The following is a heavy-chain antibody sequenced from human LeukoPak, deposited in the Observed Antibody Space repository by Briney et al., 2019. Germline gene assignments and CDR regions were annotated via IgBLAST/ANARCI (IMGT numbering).Heavy chain of an antibody. D-gene: IGHD3-3*01. CDR1: GGSFSGFY. Sequence: SETLSLTCAVYGGSFSGFYWTWIRQPPGEGLEWIGEINDSGTSNYSPSLKSRVTVSVDTSKNQFSLKLRSVTAADTAVYYCARAPLLYFDFWSGYRYMGGFDYWGQGIPVTVSS. V-gene: IGHV4-34*01. CDR3: ARAPLLYFDFWSGYRYMGGFDY. CDR2: INDSGTS. J-gene: IGHJ4*02.